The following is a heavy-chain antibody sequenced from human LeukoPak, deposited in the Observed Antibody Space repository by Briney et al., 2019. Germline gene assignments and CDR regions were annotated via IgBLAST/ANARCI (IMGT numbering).Heavy chain of an antibody. CDR1: GGSISSYY. D-gene: IGHD2-2*01. J-gene: IGHJ4*02. V-gene: IGHV4-59*01. Sequence: PSETLSLTCTVSGGSISSYYWSWIRQPPGKGLEWIGYIYYSWRTNYNPSLKIRVIILVDTSKNQFSLKLSSVTAADTAVYYCARGKSSSFDYWGQGTLVTVSA. CDR2: IYYSWRT. CDR3: ARGKSSSFDY.